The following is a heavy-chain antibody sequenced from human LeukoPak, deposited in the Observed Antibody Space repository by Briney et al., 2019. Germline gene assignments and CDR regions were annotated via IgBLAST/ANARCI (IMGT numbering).Heavy chain of an antibody. V-gene: IGHV3-21*01. D-gene: IGHD3-22*01. CDR2: ISSSTSYI. J-gene: IGHJ4*02. CDR3: ARVQAPTYDSSGYYSY. Sequence: GGSLRLSCAASGFTFSTYFMNWVRQAPGKGLEWVSSISSSTSYIYYADSVKGRFTISRDNAKNSLYLQMNSLRAEDTAVYYCARVQAPTYDSSGYYSYWGQGTLVTVSS. CDR1: GFTFSTYF.